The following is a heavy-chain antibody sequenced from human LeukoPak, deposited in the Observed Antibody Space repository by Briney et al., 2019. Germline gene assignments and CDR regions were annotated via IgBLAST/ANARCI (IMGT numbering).Heavy chain of an antibody. CDR2: IYHSGST. D-gene: IGHD6-6*01. Sequence: SETLSLTCAVSGYSISNGYYWGWIRQPPGKGLEWIGSIYHSGSTYYNPSLKSRVTISVDTSKNQFSLKLNSVTAADTAVYYCARLPIAARTHYFDYWGQGTLVTVSS. CDR3: ARLPIAARTHYFDY. CDR1: GYSISNGYY. V-gene: IGHV4-38-2*01. J-gene: IGHJ4*02.